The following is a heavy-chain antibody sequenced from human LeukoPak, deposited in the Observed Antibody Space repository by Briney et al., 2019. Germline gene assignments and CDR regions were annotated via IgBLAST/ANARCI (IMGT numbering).Heavy chain of an antibody. J-gene: IGHJ3*02. D-gene: IGHD3-22*01. Sequence: PSETLSLTCTVSGGSISSSYWSWIRQPPGRGLEWIGYTSHSGSTNYKPSLKSRVSISVDTSKNQFSLKLTSVTAADTAMYYCARSYYDARGDSNPFDIWGQGTMVTVSS. V-gene: IGHV4-59*01. CDR2: TSHSGST. CDR3: ARSYYDARGDSNPFDI. CDR1: GGSISSSY.